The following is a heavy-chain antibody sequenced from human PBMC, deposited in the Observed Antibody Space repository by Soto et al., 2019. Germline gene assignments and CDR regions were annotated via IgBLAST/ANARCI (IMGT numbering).Heavy chain of an antibody. CDR1: GGSISSSSYY. CDR3: ASQASPYYYYGMDV. V-gene: IGHV4-39*01. J-gene: IGHJ6*02. Sequence: SETLSLTCTVSGGSISSSSYYWGWIRQPPGKGLEWIGSIYYSGSTYYNPSLKSRVTISVDTSKNQSSLKLSSVTAADTAAYYCASQASPYYYYGMDVWGQGTTVTVSS. CDR2: IYYSGST.